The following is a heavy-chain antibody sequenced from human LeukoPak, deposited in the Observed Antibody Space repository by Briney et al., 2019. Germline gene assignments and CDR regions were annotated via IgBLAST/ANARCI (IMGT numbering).Heavy chain of an antibody. Sequence: GGSLRLSCAASGLTFSGSAMHWVRQASGKGLEWVGRIRSKANSYATAYAASVKGRFTISRDDSKNTAYLQMNSLKTEDTAVYYCTRLGGGYCSSTSCYREPNYYYYGMDVWGQGTTVTVSS. CDR3: TRLGGGYCSSTSCYREPNYYYYGMDV. CDR2: IRSKANSYAT. D-gene: IGHD2-2*02. J-gene: IGHJ6*02. V-gene: IGHV3-73*01. CDR1: GLTFSGSA.